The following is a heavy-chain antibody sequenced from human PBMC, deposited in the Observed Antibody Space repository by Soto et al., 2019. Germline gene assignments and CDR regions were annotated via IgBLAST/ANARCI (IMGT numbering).Heavy chain of an antibody. CDR3: AKGAGQQLVFYPYLYFDY. Sequence: GGSLRLSCAASGFTFSSYAMSWVRQAPGKGLEWVSGISGSGGSTSYAESVKGRFTISRDNSKNTLYLQMNSLRAEDTALYYCAKGAGQQLVFYPYLYFDYWGQGTPVTVSS. V-gene: IGHV3-23*01. J-gene: IGHJ4*02. D-gene: IGHD6-13*01. CDR1: GFTFSSYA. CDR2: ISGSGGST.